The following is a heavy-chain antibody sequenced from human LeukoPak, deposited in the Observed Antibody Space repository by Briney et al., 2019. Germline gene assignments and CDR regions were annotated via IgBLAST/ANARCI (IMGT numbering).Heavy chain of an antibody. D-gene: IGHD2-2*01. CDR1: GYTFTGYY. V-gene: IGHV1-2*02. Sequence: ASVKVSCKASGYTFTGYYMHWVRQAPGQGLEWMGWINPNSGGTNYAQKFQGRVTMTRDTSISTAYVELSRLRSDDTAVYYCARGYCSSTSCYYDIWGQGTMVTVSS. CDR3: ARGYCSSTSCYYDI. J-gene: IGHJ3*02. CDR2: INPNSGGT.